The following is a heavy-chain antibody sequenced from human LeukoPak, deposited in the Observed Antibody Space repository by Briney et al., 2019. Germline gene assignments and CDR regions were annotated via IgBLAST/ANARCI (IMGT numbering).Heavy chain of an antibody. CDR2: IIPIFGTA. J-gene: IGHJ5*02. CDR1: GGTFSSYA. V-gene: IGHV1-69*13. CDR3: ARSYFGDLNYFDP. D-gene: IGHD4-17*01. Sequence: ASVKVSCKASGGTFSSYAISWVRQAPGQGLEWMGGIIPIFGTANYAQKFQGRVTITADESTSTAYMELSSLRSEDTAVYYCARSYFGDLNYFDPWGQGTLVTVSS.